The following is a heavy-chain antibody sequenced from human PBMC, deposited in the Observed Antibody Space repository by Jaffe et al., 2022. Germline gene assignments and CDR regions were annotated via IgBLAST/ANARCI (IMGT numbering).Heavy chain of an antibody. D-gene: IGHD6-19*01. CDR3: ARILHVAGKTIKYFDY. CDR1: GFSLSTSGMC. J-gene: IGHJ4*02. V-gene: IGHV2-70*01. Sequence: QVTLRESGPALVKPTQTLTLTCTFSGFSLSTSGMCVSWIRQPPGKALEWLALIDWDDDKYYSTSLKTRLTISKDTSKNQVVLTMTNMDPVDTATYYCARILHVAGKTIKYFDYWGQGTLVTVSS. CDR2: IDWDDDK.